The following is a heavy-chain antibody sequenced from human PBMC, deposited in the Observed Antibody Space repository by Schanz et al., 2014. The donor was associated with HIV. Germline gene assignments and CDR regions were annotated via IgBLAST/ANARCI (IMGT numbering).Heavy chain of an antibody. CDR2: VYIGDST. J-gene: IGHJ4*02. V-gene: IGHV3-53*02. Sequence: EVQLVETGGGLIQPGGSLRLSYAVSGFTISSNYMSWVRQAPGKGLEWVSVVYIGDSTFYANSVKGRFTISRDDSKNTLYLQMTSLRAEDTAMYYCAAGLIRYFFDYWGQGTLVTVSS. D-gene: IGHD2-21*01. CDR1: GFTISSNY. CDR3: AAGLIRYFFDY.